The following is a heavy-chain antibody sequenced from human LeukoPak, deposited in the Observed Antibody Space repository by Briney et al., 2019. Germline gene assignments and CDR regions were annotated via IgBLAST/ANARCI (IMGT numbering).Heavy chain of an antibody. D-gene: IGHD6-13*01. CDR1: RFTFTDYS. CDR3: AKAPYSSSWYVDY. J-gene: IGHJ4*02. Sequence: GGSLRLSCVASRFTFTDYSMNWVRQAPGKGLEWVAVISYDGSNKYYADSVKGRFTISRDNSKNTLYLQMNSLRAEDTAVYYCAKAPYSSSWYVDYWGQGTLVTVSS. V-gene: IGHV3-30*18. CDR2: ISYDGSNK.